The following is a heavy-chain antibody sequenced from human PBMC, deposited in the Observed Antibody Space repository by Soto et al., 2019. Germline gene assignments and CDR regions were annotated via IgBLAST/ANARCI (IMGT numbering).Heavy chain of an antibody. Sequence: GGSLRLSCAASGFTFDDYAMHWVRQAPGKGLEWVSGISWNSGSIGYADSVKGRFTISRDNAKNSLYLQMNSLRAEDTALYYCAKDIGCSGGSCSYGSHYWYFDLWGRGTLVTVSS. CDR2: ISWNSGSI. V-gene: IGHV3-9*01. CDR1: GFTFDDYA. D-gene: IGHD2-15*01. J-gene: IGHJ2*01. CDR3: AKDIGCSGGSCSYGSHYWYFDL.